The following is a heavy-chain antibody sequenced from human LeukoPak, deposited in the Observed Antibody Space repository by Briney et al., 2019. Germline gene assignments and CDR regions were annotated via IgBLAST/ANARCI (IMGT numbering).Heavy chain of an antibody. CDR2: IYHSGGT. Sequence: TSETLSLTCTLSGGSISTYYWSWIRQPPGKGLEWIGYIYHSGGTNYNPSLKSRVTISVDTSKNQFSLKLSSVTAADTAVYYCARGGGYASPIGYWGQGALVTVSS. J-gene: IGHJ4*02. D-gene: IGHD5-12*01. CDR1: GGSISTYY. V-gene: IGHV4-59*01. CDR3: ARGGGYASPIGY.